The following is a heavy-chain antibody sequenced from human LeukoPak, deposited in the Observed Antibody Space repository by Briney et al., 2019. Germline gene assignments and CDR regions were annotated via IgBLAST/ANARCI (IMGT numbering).Heavy chain of an antibody. CDR2: INPNSGGT. D-gene: IGHD3-10*01. J-gene: IGHJ4*02. CDR1: GYTFTGYY. Sequence: ASVKVSCKASGYTFTGYYMHWVRQAPGQGLEWMGWINPNSGGTNYAQKFQGWVTMTRDTSISTAYMELSRLRSDDTAVYYCARELGPGDHQLELVTYGSGSYWLDYWGQGTLVTVSS. V-gene: IGHV1-2*04. CDR3: ARELGPGDHQLELVTYGSGSYWLDY.